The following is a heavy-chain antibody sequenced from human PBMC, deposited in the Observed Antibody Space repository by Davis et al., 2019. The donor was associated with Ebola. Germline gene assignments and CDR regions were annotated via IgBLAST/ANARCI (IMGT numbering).Heavy chain of an antibody. CDR2: IYPGDSDT. V-gene: IGHV5-51*01. CDR3: ARGTDGYNPGGYFDS. D-gene: IGHD5-24*01. Sequence: GESLKISCKGSGYSFSFYWIGWVRQMPGKGLEWMGIIYPGDSDTRYSPSFQGQVTISADKSISTAYLQWSSLKASDTAMYYCARGTDGYNPGGYFDSWGQGTLVTVSS. CDR1: GYSFSFYW. J-gene: IGHJ4*02.